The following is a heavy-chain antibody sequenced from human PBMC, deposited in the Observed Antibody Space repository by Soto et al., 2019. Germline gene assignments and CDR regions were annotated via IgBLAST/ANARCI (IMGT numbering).Heavy chain of an antibody. CDR2: INAGSGNK. CDR1: GYTFTHYA. D-gene: IGHD6-13*01. Sequence: QVQLVQSGAEVKKPGASVKVSCTASGYTFTHYAIHWVRHAPGQRLEWMGFINAGSGNKKYSQTFQGRLTFTKDTSASTAYMDLSSLRSVDTAIYYCARGLAADGAWGQGTQVTVSS. J-gene: IGHJ5*02. CDR3: ARGLAADGA. V-gene: IGHV1-3*01.